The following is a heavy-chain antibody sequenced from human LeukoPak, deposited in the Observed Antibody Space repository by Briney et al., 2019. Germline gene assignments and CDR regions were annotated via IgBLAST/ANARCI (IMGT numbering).Heavy chain of an antibody. CDR3: ARLPTGYPNWFDP. Sequence: SETLSLTCTVSGGSISSGDYYWSWIRQPPGKGLEWIGAIYHSGTTYYNPSLKSRVTISVDTSKNQFFLKLSSVTAADTAVYYCARLPTGYPNWFDPWGQGSLVTVSS. CDR1: GGSISSGDYY. J-gene: IGHJ5*02. V-gene: IGHV4-39*01. CDR2: IYHSGTT. D-gene: IGHD3-9*01.